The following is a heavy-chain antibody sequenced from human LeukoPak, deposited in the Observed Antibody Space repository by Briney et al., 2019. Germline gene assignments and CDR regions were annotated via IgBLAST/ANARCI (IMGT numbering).Heavy chain of an antibody. J-gene: IGHJ4*02. CDR2: IVVGSGNT. Sequence: ASVKVSCKASGFTFTSSAMQWVRQARGQRLEWIGWIVVGSGNTNYAQRFQERVTITRDMSTSTAYMELSGLRSEDTAVYYCAAVGYYDSSGYYAHFDYWGQGTLVTVSS. CDR3: AAVGYYDSSGYYAHFDY. V-gene: IGHV1-58*02. CDR1: GFTFTSSA. D-gene: IGHD3-22*01.